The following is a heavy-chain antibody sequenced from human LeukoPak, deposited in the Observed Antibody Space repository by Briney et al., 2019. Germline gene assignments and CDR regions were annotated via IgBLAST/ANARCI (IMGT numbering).Heavy chain of an antibody. D-gene: IGHD1-26*01. V-gene: IGHV3-21*01. Sequence: GGSLRLSCAASGFTFSSYSMNWVRQAPGKGLEGVSSISSSSSYIYYADSVKGRFTISRDNAKNSLYLQMNSLRAEDTAVYYCAREVVGATTPLDYWGQGTLVTVSS. CDR1: GFTFSSYS. J-gene: IGHJ4*02. CDR2: ISSSSSYI. CDR3: AREVVGATTPLDY.